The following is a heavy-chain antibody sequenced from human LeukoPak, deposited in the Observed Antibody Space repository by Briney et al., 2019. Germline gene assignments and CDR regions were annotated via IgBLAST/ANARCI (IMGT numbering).Heavy chain of an antibody. CDR1: GGSIRSYH. CDR2: IYHSGRT. J-gene: IGHJ4*02. D-gene: IGHD4-11*01. V-gene: IGHV4-59*01. CDR3: ARDRTVTTN. Sequence: PSETLSLTCSVSGGSIRSYHWTWIRQSPGKGLEWIGYIYHSGRTNHNPSLKSRVTISIDTSKNQFSLKLSSVTAADTAVYYCARDRTVTTNWGQGTLVTVSS.